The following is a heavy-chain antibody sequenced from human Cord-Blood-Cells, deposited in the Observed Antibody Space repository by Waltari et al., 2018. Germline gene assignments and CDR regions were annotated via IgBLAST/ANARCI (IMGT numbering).Heavy chain of an antibody. CDR1: GFTLSNAW. V-gene: IGHV3-15*01. Sequence: EVQLVESGGGLVKPGGSLRLSCAASGFTLSNAWMSWVRQAPGKGLEWVGRIKSKTDGETTDYAAPVKGRFTISRDDSKNTLYLQMNSLKTEDTAVYYCTTDRIAAADAFDIWGQGTMVTVSS. CDR3: TTDRIAAADAFDI. CDR2: IKSKTDGETT. D-gene: IGHD6-13*01. J-gene: IGHJ3*02.